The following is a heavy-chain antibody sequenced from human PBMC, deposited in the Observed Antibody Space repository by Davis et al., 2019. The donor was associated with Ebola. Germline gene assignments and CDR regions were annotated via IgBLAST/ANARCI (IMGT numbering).Heavy chain of an antibody. Sequence: AASVKVSCKASAYTFTTYDIHWVRQATGQGLEWMGWMNPNSENTGYAQKFQGRVTVTRSTSISTAYMELSSLRSEDTAVYYCARGGYFDWLTRWHYYGMDVWGQGTTVTVSS. D-gene: IGHD3-9*01. CDR3: ARGGYFDWLTRWHYYGMDV. J-gene: IGHJ6*02. CDR1: AYTFTTYD. CDR2: MNPNSENT. V-gene: IGHV1-8*01.